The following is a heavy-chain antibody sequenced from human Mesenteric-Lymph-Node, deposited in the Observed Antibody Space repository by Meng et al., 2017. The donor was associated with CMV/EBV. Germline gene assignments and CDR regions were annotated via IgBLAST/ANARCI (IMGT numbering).Heavy chain of an antibody. J-gene: IGHJ5*02. Sequence: SETLSLTCAVYGGSFSGYYWSWIRQPPGKGLEWIGEINHSGSTNYNPSLKSRVTISVDTSKNEFSLKVRSVTAADTAVYYCARDIVLMVYAVSYNWFDPWGQGTLVTVSS. V-gene: IGHV4-34*01. CDR1: GGSFSGYY. CDR2: INHSGST. D-gene: IGHD2-8*01. CDR3: ARDIVLMVYAVSYNWFDP.